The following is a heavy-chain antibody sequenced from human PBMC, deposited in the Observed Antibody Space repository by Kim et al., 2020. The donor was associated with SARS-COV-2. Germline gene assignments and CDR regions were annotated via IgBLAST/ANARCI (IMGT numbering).Heavy chain of an antibody. CDR2: MNPKSGST. J-gene: IGHJ4*02. CDR1: GYALTNYD. CDR3: ARDGSGSDYGWFDY. Sequence: ASVKVSCKASGYALTNYDITWVRQAPGQGLEFMGWMNPKSGSTGYAQKFQGRVTMTRNTSISTAYMELSSLRSEDTALYYCARDGSGSDYGWFDYWGQGTPVTVSS. D-gene: IGHD1-26*01. V-gene: IGHV1-8*01.